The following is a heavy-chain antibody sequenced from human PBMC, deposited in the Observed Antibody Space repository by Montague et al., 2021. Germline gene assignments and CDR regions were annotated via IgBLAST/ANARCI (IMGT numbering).Heavy chain of an antibody. Sequence: TLSLTCTVSGCSISSGGYYWSWIRQLPGKGLEWIGYIFYSGNTYYNPSLKSRVTISVDTSKNQFSLKLSSVTAADTAVYYCARAGDYYGSGSYLGFDYWGQGTLVSVSS. J-gene: IGHJ4*02. V-gene: IGHV4-31*03. D-gene: IGHD3-10*01. CDR3: ARAGDYYGSGSYLGFDY. CDR2: IFYSGNT. CDR1: GCSISSGGYY.